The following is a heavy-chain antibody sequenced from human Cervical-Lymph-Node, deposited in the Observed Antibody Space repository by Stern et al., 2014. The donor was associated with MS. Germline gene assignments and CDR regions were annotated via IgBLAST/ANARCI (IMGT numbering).Heavy chain of an antibody. Sequence: QLQLQESGPGLVKPSQTLSLTCTVSGDSISSRTYYWSWIRQHPEKGLEWIGYIYYSGSAYYNPSLKSRVTISVDTSKNQFSLQLSSVTAADTAVYYCARDGPNTSGYYLDYWGQGSLVTVSS. V-gene: IGHV4-31*03. CDR1: GDSISSRTYY. CDR3: ARDGPNTSGYYLDY. D-gene: IGHD3-22*01. J-gene: IGHJ4*02. CDR2: IYYSGSA.